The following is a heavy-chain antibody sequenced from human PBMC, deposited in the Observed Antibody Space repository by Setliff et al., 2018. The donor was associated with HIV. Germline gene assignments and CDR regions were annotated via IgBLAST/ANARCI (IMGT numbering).Heavy chain of an antibody. CDR2: INTSGST. CDR1: NGSISSGTFY. D-gene: IGHD6-13*01. CDR3: ARDLKRYNSPCRFDP. J-gene: IGHJ5*02. Sequence: KPSETLSLTCTVSNGSISSGTFYWNWIRQPAGKGLEWIGRINTSGSTNYNPSLKSRVTISVDKSQNQFSLKLSSVTAADTAVYYCARDLKRYNSPCRFDPWGQGTLVTVSS. V-gene: IGHV4-61*02.